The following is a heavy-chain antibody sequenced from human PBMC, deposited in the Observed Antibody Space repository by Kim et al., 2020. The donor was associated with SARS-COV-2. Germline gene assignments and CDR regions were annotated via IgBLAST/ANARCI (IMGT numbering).Heavy chain of an antibody. D-gene: IGHD4-17*01. CDR1: GYSSTNYD. CDR2: MNPNSGDI. J-gene: IGHJ4*02. CDR3: ASSPYYGDSRGVWFDY. V-gene: IGHV1-8*01. Sequence: ASVKVSCKASGYSSTNYDINWVRQAAGQGLEWMGWMNPNSGDIGIAQKFQGRLTLTTNTSIATTYMELKSLTSDDTAAYYCASSPYYGDSRGVWFDYWGQGTLVTVSS.